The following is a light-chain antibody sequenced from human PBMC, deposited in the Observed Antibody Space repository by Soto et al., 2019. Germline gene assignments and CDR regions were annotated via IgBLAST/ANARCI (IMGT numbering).Light chain of an antibody. Sequence: DIQLTQCPSSLSASAGDRVTITCRASQWFXSDLGWYQEKPGKVPKFLXDTASILQRGGPSRLSGSGSATDFTLTISSLQAEDFATYYFQQTRSYPSTVGGGTKVEIK. V-gene: IGKV1-9*01. CDR2: TAS. CDR1: QWFXSD. J-gene: IGKJ4*02. CDR3: QQTRSYPST.